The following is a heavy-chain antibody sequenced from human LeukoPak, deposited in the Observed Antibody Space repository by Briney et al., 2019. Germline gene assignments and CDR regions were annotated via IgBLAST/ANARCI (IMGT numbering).Heavy chain of an antibody. CDR2: ISSSGTYI. Sequence: GGSLTFSCSASGFAFNNYAMHWVRQAPGKGLEWISSISSSGTYIYYADSVKGRFTISRDNAKNSLYLQMNSLRAEDTAVYYCASGYGRARASDYWGQGTLVTVSS. D-gene: IGHD1-26*01. CDR1: GFAFNNYA. J-gene: IGHJ4*02. V-gene: IGHV3-21*01. CDR3: ASGYGRARASDY.